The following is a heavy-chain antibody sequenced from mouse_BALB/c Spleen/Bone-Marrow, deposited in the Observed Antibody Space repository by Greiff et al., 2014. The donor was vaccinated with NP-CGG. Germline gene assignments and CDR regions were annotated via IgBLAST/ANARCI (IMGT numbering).Heavy chain of an antibody. CDR1: GYAFSSSW. D-gene: IGHD1-1*01. J-gene: IGHJ4*01. V-gene: IGHV1-82*01. CDR2: IYPGDGDT. CDR3: ARSAYYGSSYGAMDY. Sequence: VKLVESGPELVKPGASVKISCTGSGYAFSSSWMNWVKQRPGQGLEWIGRIYPGDGDTNSNGRFKGKATLTAGRSSNTAYMQLSSLTSVDSAVYFCARSAYYGSSYGAMDYWGQGTSVTVSS.